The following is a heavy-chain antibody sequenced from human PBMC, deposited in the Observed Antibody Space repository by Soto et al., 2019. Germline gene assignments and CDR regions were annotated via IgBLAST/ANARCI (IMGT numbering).Heavy chain of an antibody. Sequence: QVQLQESGPGLVKPSGTLSLSCAVSGGSVSNNNWWRWVRQSPGNGLEWIGEIHHSGGTSYNPSLESRATLSVYKSKNELSLRLNYVSDADTAVDYCTKNSAYALDYWGLGILVTVSS. J-gene: IGHJ4*02. V-gene: IGHV4-4*02. CDR1: GGSVSNNNW. D-gene: IGHD5-12*01. CDR2: IHHSGGT. CDR3: TKNSAYALDY.